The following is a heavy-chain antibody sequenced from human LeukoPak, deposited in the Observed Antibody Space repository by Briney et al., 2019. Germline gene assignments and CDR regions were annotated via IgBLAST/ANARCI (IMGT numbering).Heavy chain of an antibody. Sequence: PSETLSLTCSVSGGSISSGSYYWGWVRQLPGQGREWIATIYYSGSTYYNPSLKSRVTISVDTSKNQFSLKLSSVTAADTAVYYCARRRKSSGWNAGYFDLWGRGTLVTVSS. CDR2: IYYSGST. CDR3: ARRRKSSGWNAGYFDL. D-gene: IGHD6-19*01. J-gene: IGHJ2*01. CDR1: GGSISSGSYY. V-gene: IGHV4-39*01.